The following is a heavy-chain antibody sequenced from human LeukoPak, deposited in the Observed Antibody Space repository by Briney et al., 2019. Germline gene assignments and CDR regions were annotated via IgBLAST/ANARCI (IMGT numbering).Heavy chain of an antibody. J-gene: IGHJ3*02. CDR1: GASIISTSYY. CDR2: TYYRGTT. V-gene: IGHV4-39*07. CDR3: ARAVYYYDSSGYTYAFDI. D-gene: IGHD3-22*01. Sequence: PSETLSLTCTVSGASIISTSYYWGWIRQPPGKGLEWIGGTYYRGTTYYNPSLKSRVTISVDTSKNQFSLKLSSVTAADTAVYYCARAVYYYDSSGYTYAFDIWGQGTMVTVSS.